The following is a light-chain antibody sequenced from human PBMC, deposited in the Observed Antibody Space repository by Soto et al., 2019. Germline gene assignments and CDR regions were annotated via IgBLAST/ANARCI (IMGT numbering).Light chain of an antibody. V-gene: IGLV3-21*04. CDR1: NIGSKS. J-gene: IGLJ2*01. CDR3: HVWDSSSDHPRV. Sequence: SYELTQPPSVSVAPGKTARITCGGNNIGSKSVHWYQQKPGHAPVLVIYYDSDRPSGIPERFSGSNSGNTATRTISRVEAGDEADYYCHVWDSSSDHPRVFGGGTKLTVL. CDR2: YDS.